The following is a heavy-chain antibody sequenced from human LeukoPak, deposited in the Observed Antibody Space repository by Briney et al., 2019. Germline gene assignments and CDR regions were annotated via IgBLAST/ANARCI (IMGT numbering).Heavy chain of an antibody. D-gene: IGHD5-24*01. CDR2: INHSGST. Sequence: ASETLSLTCAVYGGSFSGYYWSWIRQPPGKGLEWIGEINHSGSTNYNPSLKSRVTISVDTSKNQFSLKLSSVTAADTAVYYCARARRWLQYPLDYWGQGTLVTVSS. J-gene: IGHJ4*02. V-gene: IGHV4-34*01. CDR3: ARARRWLQYPLDY. CDR1: GGSFSGYY.